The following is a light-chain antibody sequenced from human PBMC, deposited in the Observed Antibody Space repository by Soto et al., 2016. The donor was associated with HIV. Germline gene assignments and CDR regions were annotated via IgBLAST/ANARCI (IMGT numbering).Light chain of an antibody. CDR1: NVGSKS. CDR3: QVWDASTDLVV. CDR2: DDS. J-gene: IGLJ2*01. V-gene: IGLV3-21*03. Sequence: SYVLTQPPSLSVAPRKTARITCGGNNVGSKSVQWYQQKPGQAPVLVVYDDSDRPSGIPERFSGSNSGNTATLSISRVEAGDEADYYCQVWDASTDLVVFGGGTKVTVL.